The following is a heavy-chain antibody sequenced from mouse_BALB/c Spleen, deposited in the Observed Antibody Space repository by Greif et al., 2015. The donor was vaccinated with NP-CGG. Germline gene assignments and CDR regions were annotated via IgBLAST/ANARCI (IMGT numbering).Heavy chain of an antibody. J-gene: IGHJ2*01. CDR2: ISNLAYSI. V-gene: IGHV5-15*02. CDR3: ARDYYGSSYYFDY. CDR1: GFTFSDYG. D-gene: IGHD1-1*01. Sequence: EVQLQESGGGLVQPGGSRKLSCAASGFTFSDYGMAWVRQAPGKGPEWVAFISNLAYSIYYADTETGRFTISRENAKNTLYLEVSSLRSEDTAMYYCARDYYGSSYYFDYWGQGTTLTVSS.